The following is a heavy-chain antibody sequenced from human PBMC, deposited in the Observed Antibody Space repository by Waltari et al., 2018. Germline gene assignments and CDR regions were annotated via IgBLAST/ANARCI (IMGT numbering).Heavy chain of an antibody. Sequence: SHYWSWIRQPPGKGLEWIGYIYYSGSTNYNPSLKSRVTISVDTSKNQFSLKLSSVTAADTAVYYCATPDYYDSSGYYYPRGAFDIWGQGTMVTVSS. V-gene: IGHV4-59*11. CDR3: ATPDYYDSSGYYYPRGAFDI. CDR2: IYYSGST. CDR1: SHY. D-gene: IGHD3-22*01. J-gene: IGHJ3*02.